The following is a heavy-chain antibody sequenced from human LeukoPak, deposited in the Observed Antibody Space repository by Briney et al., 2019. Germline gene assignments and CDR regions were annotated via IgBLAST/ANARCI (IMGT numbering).Heavy chain of an antibody. CDR2: IIPMYETR. D-gene: IGHD3-9*01. CDR3: ATGTNYDILTGYEGYFQH. J-gene: IGHJ1*01. Sequence: SVKVSFKTSGGTFSYYSLNLVRQAPAQGLEWMGVIIPMYETRNYEQKFQDRLTISEDESTSTAYMELSSLRSEDTAVYYCATGTNYDILTGYEGYFQHWGQGTLVTVSS. CDR1: GGTFSYYS. V-gene: IGHV1-69*01.